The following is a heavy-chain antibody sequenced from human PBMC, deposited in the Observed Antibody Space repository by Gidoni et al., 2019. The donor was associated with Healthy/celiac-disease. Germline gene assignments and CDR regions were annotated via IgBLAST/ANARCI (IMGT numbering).Heavy chain of an antibody. CDR3: AREGYSSSWYGHWD. D-gene: IGHD6-13*01. Sequence: EVQLVESGGGLVKPGGSLRLSCAASGFTFSSYSMNWVRQAPGKGLGWVSSISSSSSYIYYADSVKGRFTISRDNAKNSLYLQMNSLRAEDTAVYYCAREGYSSSWYGHWDWGQGTLVTVSS. CDR1: GFTFSSYS. J-gene: IGHJ4*02. CDR2: ISSSSSYI. V-gene: IGHV3-21*01.